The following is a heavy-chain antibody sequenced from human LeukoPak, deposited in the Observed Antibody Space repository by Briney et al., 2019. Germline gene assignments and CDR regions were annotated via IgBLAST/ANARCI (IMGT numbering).Heavy chain of an antibody. Sequence: GESLKISCKGSGYSFTSYWVSWVRQMPGKGLEWMGRIDPSDSYTNYSPSFQGHVTISADKSISTAYLQWSSLKASDTAMYYCAGLGLGFGEPSGDSYYYGMDVWAQGTTVTVSS. CDR3: AGLGLGFGEPSGDSYYYGMDV. D-gene: IGHD3-10*01. CDR1: GYSFTSYW. V-gene: IGHV5-10-1*01. J-gene: IGHJ6*02. CDR2: IDPSDSYT.